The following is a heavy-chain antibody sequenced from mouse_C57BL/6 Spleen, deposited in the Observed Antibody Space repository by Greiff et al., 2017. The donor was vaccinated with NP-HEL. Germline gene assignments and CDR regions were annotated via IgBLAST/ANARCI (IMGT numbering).Heavy chain of an antibody. V-gene: IGHV1-81*01. D-gene: IGHD2-5*01. Sequence: VQLQQSGAELARPGASVKLSCKASGYTFTSYGISWVKQRTGQGLEWIGEIYPRSGNTYYNEKFKGKATLTADKSSSTAYMGLRSLTSEDSAVYFCALINSKRDAMDYWGQGTSVTVSS. J-gene: IGHJ4*01. CDR3: ALINSKRDAMDY. CDR1: GYTFTSYG. CDR2: IYPRSGNT.